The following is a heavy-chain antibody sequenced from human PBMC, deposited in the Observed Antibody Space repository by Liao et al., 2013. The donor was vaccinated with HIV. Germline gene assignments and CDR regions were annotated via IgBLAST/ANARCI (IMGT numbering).Heavy chain of an antibody. V-gene: IGHV4-34*01. CDR1: GGSFSGYY. Sequence: QVQLQQWGAGLLKPSETLSLTCAVYGGSFSGYYWSWIRQPPGKGLEWIGDINQSGSTNYNPSLKSRVSISADTSSNHVSLKLTSVTAADTAVYYCARVQWXPAPNWYSDLWAVAPWSLSPQ. CDR2: INQSGST. D-gene: IGHD1-26*01. J-gene: IGHJ2*01. CDR3: ARVQWXPAPNWYSDL.